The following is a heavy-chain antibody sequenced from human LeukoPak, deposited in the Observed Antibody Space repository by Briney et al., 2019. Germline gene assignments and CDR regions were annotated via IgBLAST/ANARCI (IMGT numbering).Heavy chain of an antibody. CDR2: ITSNSRYI. CDR3: AASRPPDY. Sequence: GGSLRLSCAASGFSFSYYSMNWVRQAPGKGLEWVSSITSNSRYIHYADSVKGRFTISRDNAKNTLYLQMNSLRAEDTAVYYCAASRPPDYWGQGTLVTVSS. J-gene: IGHJ4*02. CDR1: GFSFSYYS. D-gene: IGHD6-6*01. V-gene: IGHV3-21*01.